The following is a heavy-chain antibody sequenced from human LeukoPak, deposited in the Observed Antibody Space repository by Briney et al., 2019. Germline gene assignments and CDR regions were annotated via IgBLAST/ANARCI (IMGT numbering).Heavy chain of an antibody. D-gene: IGHD1-7*01. V-gene: IGHV3-66*02. CDR3: ARDSLGNWNYWDYFDY. Sequence: GGSLRLSCAASGFTVSSNYMSWVRQAPGKGLEWVSVIYSGGSTYYADSVKGRFTISRDNSKNTLYLQMNSLRAEDTAVYYCARDSLGNWNYWDYFDYWGQGTLVTVSS. J-gene: IGHJ4*02. CDR2: IYSGGST. CDR1: GFTVSSNY.